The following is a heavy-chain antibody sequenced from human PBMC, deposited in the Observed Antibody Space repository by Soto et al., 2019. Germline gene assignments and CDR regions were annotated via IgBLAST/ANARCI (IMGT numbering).Heavy chain of an antibody. CDR2: ISAYNGNT. D-gene: IGHD5-18*01. V-gene: IGHV1-18*01. J-gene: IGHJ6*02. CDR3: ARDRPRIQLGYYYYYGMDV. CDR1: GYTFTSYG. Sequence: ASVKVSCKASGYTFTSYGISWVRQAPGQGLEWMGWISAYNGNTNYAQKLQGRVTMTTDTSTTTAYMELRSLRSDDTAVYYCARDRPRIQLGYYYYYGMDVWGQGTTVTVSS.